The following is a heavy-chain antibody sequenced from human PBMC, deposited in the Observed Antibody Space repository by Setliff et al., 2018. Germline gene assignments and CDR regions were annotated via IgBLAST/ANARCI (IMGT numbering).Heavy chain of an antibody. CDR2: INPNSGGT. CDR1: AKTFTAYY. Sequence: ASVKVSCKASAKTFTAYYVHWVRQAPGQGLEWMGWINPNSGGTNYAQKLQGRVAMTTDTSTSTAYMELRSLRSDDSAVYYCARINFYVSSGHYYAPDYWGQGTLVTVSS. CDR3: ARINFYVSSGHYYAPDY. D-gene: IGHD3-22*01. V-gene: IGHV1-2*02. J-gene: IGHJ4*02.